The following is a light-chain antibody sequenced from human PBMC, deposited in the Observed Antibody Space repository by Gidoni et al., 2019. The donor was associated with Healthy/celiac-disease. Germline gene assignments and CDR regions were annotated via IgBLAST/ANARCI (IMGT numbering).Light chain of an antibody. CDR3: QQRSNWPPT. CDR2: DAS. Sequence: IVLPQSPATLSLSPGERATLSCRASQSVSSYLAWYQQKPGQAPRLLIYDASNRATGIPARFSGSGSGTDCTLTISSLEPEDFAVDYCQQRSNWPPTFXQXTKVXIK. V-gene: IGKV3-11*01. J-gene: IGKJ1*01. CDR1: QSVSSY.